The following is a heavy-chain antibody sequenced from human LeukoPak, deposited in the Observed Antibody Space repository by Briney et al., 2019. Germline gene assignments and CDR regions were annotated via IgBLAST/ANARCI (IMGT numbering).Heavy chain of an antibody. CDR3: AISSNYYESSGYYRIFDY. D-gene: IGHD3-22*01. CDR2: ISAYNGNT. V-gene: IGHV1-18*01. CDR1: GYTFTSYG. J-gene: IGHJ4*02. Sequence: ASVKVSCKASGYTFTSYGISWVRQAPGQGLEWMGWISAYNGNTNYAQKLQGRVTMTTDTSTSTAYMELRSLRSDDTAVYYCAISSNYYESSGYYRIFDYWGQGTLVTVSS.